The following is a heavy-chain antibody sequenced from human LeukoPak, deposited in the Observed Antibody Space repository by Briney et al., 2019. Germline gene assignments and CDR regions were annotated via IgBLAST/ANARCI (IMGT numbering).Heavy chain of an antibody. D-gene: IGHD3-10*01. CDR3: ARRGGSGRYYPFDY. CDR1: GYSISSGYY. Sequence: PSETLSLTCAVSGYSISSGYYWGWIRQPPGKGLEWIGSIYHSGSTYYNPSLKSRVTISVDTSKNQFSLKLSSVTAADTAVYYCARRGGSGRYYPFDYWGQGTLVTVSS. J-gene: IGHJ4*02. V-gene: IGHV4-38-2*01. CDR2: IYHSGST.